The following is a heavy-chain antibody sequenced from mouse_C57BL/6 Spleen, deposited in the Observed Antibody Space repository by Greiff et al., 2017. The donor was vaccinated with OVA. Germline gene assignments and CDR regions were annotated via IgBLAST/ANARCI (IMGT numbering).Heavy chain of an antibody. CDR3: ARRDYSNLDY. D-gene: IGHD2-5*01. Sequence: QVQLQQSGPELVKPGASVKISCKASGYAFSSSWMNWVKQRPGKGLEWIGRIYPGDGDTNYNGKFKGKATLTADKSSSTAYMQLSSLTSEDSAVYFCARRDYSNLDYWGQGTTLTVSS. V-gene: IGHV1-82*01. J-gene: IGHJ2*01. CDR1: GYAFSSSW. CDR2: IYPGDGDT.